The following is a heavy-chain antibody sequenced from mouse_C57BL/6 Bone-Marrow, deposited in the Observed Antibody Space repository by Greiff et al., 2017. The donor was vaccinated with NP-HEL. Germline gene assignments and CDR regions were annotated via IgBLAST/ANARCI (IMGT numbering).Heavy chain of an antibody. V-gene: IGHV5-16*01. CDR2: INYDGSST. J-gene: IGHJ2*01. CDR1: GFTFSDYY. D-gene: IGHD1-1*01. Sequence: EVQLVESEGGLVQPGSSMKLSCTASGFTFSDYYMAWVRQVPEKGLEWVANINYDGSSTYYLDSLKSRFIISRDNAKNILYLQMSSLKSEDTATYYCARGGYYYGSTFVDYWGQGTTLTVSS. CDR3: ARGGYYYGSTFVDY.